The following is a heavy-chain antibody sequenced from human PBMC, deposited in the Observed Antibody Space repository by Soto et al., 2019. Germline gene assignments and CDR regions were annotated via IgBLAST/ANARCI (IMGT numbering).Heavy chain of an antibody. J-gene: IGHJ6*02. D-gene: IGHD3-3*01. CDR3: ARVSGSYYDFWSGSAGGMDV. V-gene: IGHV3-48*02. Sequence: GGSLRLSCAASGFTFSSYSMNWVRQAPGKGLEWVSYISSSSSTIYYADSVKGRFTISRDNAKNSLYLQMNSLRDEDTAVYYCARVSGSYYDFWSGSAGGMDVWGQGTKVTVSS. CDR1: GFTFSSYS. CDR2: ISSSSSTI.